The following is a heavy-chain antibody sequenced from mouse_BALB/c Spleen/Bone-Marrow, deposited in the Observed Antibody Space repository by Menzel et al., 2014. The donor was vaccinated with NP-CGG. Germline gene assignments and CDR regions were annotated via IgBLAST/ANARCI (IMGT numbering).Heavy chain of an antibody. CDR3: ARGNYYWFAY. CDR1: GYSIASGFY. V-gene: IGHV3-6*02. D-gene: IGHD1-1*01. J-gene: IGHJ3*01. CDR2: ISFDGTN. Sequence: ESGPGLVKPSQSLSLTCSVTGYSIASGFYWNWIRQFPGNKLEWMGYISFDGTNNYDPSLKNRISIARDTSKNQLFLKLNSVTTEDTATYYCARGNYYWFAYWGQGTLVTVSA.